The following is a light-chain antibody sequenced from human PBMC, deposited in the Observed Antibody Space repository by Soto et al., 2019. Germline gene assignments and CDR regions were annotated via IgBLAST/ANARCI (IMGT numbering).Light chain of an antibody. CDR2: EVS. V-gene: IGLV2-8*01. J-gene: IGLJ3*02. CDR1: SSDVGAYNY. CDR3: SSYAGSNNVV. Sequence: QSALTQPPSASGSPGQSVTISCTGTSSDVGAYNYVSWYQQHPGKAPKLMISEVSKRPSGVPDRFSGSKSGNTASLTVSGLRAEDEADYYCSSYAGSNNVVFGGGTKLTVL.